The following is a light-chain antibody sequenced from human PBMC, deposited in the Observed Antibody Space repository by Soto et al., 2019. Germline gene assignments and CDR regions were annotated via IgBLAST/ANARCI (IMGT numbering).Light chain of an antibody. CDR2: RAS. V-gene: IGKV1-5*03. CDR1: QSIGNW. CDR3: QQYDSHIT. J-gene: IGKJ4*01. Sequence: QMTQSPSTLSASVGDRVTITCRASQSIGNWLAWYQQKPGKAPNLLIYRASTLQSGVPSRFSGSGYETDFTLTITGLQPDDFATYYCQQYDSHITFGGGTRVEIK.